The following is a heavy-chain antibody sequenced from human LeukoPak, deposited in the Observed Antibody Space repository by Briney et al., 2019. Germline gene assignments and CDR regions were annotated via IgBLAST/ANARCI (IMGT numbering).Heavy chain of an antibody. D-gene: IGHD4/OR15-4a*01. CDR3: ARDQVLSSPTPLYYYYMDV. CDR1: GGSISSGSYY. Sequence: PSETLSLTCTVSGGSISSGSYYWSWIRQPAGKGLEWIGRIYTIGSTNYNPSLKSRVTISVDTSKNQFSLKLSSVTAADTAVYYCARDQVLSSPTPLYYYYMDVWGKGTTVTVSS. J-gene: IGHJ6*03. V-gene: IGHV4-61*02. CDR2: IYTIGST.